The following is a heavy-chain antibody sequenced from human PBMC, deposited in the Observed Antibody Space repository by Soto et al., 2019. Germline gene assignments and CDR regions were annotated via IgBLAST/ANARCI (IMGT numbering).Heavy chain of an antibody. Sequence: QVQLVESGGGVVQPGRSLRLSCAVSGFTVSTYGMHWVRQAPGKGLEWVAVISSDGGTKYYADSVKGRFTISRDNSRNTLFLEMNSLRGDDMAVYYCTGEVASVYWGQGTLVTVSS. J-gene: IGHJ4*02. CDR3: TGEVASVY. CDR1: GFTVSTYG. D-gene: IGHD2-8*02. CDR2: ISSDGGTK. V-gene: IGHV3-30*03.